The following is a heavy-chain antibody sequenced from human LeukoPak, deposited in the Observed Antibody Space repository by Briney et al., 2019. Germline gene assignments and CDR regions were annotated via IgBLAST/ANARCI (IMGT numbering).Heavy chain of an antibody. CDR1: GFTFSIYE. J-gene: IGHJ4*02. V-gene: IGHV3-23*01. Sequence: PGGSLRLSCAASGFTFSIYEMSWVRQAPGKGLEGVSAISHSGGSTYYADSVKGRFTISRDNSKNPLSLQMNSLSAEDTAVYYCASGNYYAKIDYWGQGTLVTVSS. CDR2: ISHSGGST. CDR3: ASGNYYAKIDY. D-gene: IGHD2-8*01.